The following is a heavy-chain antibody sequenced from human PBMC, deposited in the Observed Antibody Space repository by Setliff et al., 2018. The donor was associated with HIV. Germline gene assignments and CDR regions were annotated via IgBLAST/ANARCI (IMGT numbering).Heavy chain of an antibody. D-gene: IGHD3-22*01. J-gene: IGHJ4*02. Sequence: ASVKVSCKAFGYTFSTNAIHWVRQAPGQRLEWMGYINAGDDNTRYSEKFQGRVTITRDTSASTAYMELSSLRSEDTAVYYCASATMIVVVITEYYFDYWGQGTLVTVSS. CDR3: ASATMIVVVITEYYFDY. CDR1: GYTFSTNA. V-gene: IGHV1-3*01. CDR2: INAGDDNT.